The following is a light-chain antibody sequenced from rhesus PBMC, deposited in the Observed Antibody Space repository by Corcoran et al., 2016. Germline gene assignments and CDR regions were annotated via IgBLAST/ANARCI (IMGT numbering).Light chain of an antibody. V-gene: IGKV1-32*02. CDR2: YAN. J-gene: IGKJ4*01. CDR1: QGISSY. CDR3: QQDNSNPLT. Sequence: DIQMSQSPSSLSASVGDRVTITCRASQGISSYLNWYQQKPGKAPKLLIYYANSLASGVPSRFSGIGSGTEFTLTISSLQPEDFATYYCQQDNSNPLTFGGGTKVEIK.